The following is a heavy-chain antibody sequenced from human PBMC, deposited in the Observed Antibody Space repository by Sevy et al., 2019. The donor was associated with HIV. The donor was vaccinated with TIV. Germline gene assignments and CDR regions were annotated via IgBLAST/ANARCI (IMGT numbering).Heavy chain of an antibody. D-gene: IGHD3-9*01. Sequence: GGSLRLSCAASGFTFSSYAMSWVRQAPGKGLEWVSAISGSGGSTYYAVSVKGRFTISRDNSKNTLYLQMNSLRAEDTAVYYCAKEYYDILTGYSPNWFDPWGQGTLVTVSS. V-gene: IGHV3-23*01. J-gene: IGHJ5*02. CDR2: ISGSGGST. CDR1: GFTFSSYA. CDR3: AKEYYDILTGYSPNWFDP.